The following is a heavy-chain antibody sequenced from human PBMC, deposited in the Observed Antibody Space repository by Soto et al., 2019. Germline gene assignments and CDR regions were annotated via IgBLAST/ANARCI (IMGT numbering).Heavy chain of an antibody. Sequence: XECLKISCKGSGYSFTSYWISWVRQMPGKGLEWMGRIDPSDSYTNYSPSFQGHVTISADKSISTAYLQWSSLKASDTAMYYCARLWTHSGYYYKTSNAFDIWGQGTMVTVSS. V-gene: IGHV5-10-1*01. D-gene: IGHD3-22*01. CDR2: IDPSDSYT. J-gene: IGHJ3*02. CDR3: ARLWTHSGYYYKTSNAFDI. CDR1: GYSFTSYW.